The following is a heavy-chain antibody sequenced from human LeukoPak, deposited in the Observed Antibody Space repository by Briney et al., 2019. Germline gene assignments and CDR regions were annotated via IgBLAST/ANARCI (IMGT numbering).Heavy chain of an antibody. D-gene: IGHD6-19*01. V-gene: IGHV4-39*01. CDR3: ARRTSYSSGWYGDAFDI. J-gene: IGHJ3*02. CDR2: IYYSGST. CDR1: GGSISSSSYY. Sequence: SETLSLTCTVSGGSISSSSYYWGWIRQPPGKGLEWIGSIYYSGSTYYNPSLKSRVTISVDTSKNQFSLKLSSVTAADTAVYYCARRTSYSSGWYGDAFDIWGQGTMVTVSS.